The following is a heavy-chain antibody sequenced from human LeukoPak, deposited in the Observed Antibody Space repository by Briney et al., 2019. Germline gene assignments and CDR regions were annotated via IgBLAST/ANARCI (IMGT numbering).Heavy chain of an antibody. CDR2: INPSGGST. J-gene: IGHJ4*02. D-gene: IGHD2-15*01. CDR1: GYTFTSYY. V-gene: IGHV1-46*01. Sequence: GASVKVSCKASGYTFTSYYMHWVRQAPGQGLEWMGIINPSGGSTSYAQKFQGRVTMTRDMSTSTVYMELSSLRSEDTAAYYCARSPPYCSGGSCYSLYNFDYWGQGTLITVSS. CDR3: ARSPPYCSGGSCYSLYNFDY.